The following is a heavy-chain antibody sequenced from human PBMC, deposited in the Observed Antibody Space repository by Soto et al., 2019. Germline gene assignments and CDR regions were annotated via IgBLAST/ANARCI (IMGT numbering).Heavy chain of an antibody. CDR3: ARDRYYDFWIGYSAYYFDY. CDR2: IKQDGSEK. V-gene: IGHV3-7*01. D-gene: IGHD3-3*01. Sequence: GGSLRLSCAASGFTFSSYWMTWVRQAPGKGLEWVANIKQDGSEKYYVDSVKGRFTISRDNAKNSLYLQMNSLRAEDTAVYYCARDRYYDFWIGYSAYYFDYWGQGTLVTVSS. J-gene: IGHJ4*02. CDR1: GFTFSSYW.